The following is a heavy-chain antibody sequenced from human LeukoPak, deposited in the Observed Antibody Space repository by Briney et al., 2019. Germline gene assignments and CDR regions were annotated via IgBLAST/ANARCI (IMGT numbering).Heavy chain of an antibody. CDR2: IGGSDGRT. D-gene: IGHD2-21*02. CDR3: ANTAMYESFPYYFDY. CDR1: GFTFSTYA. V-gene: IGHV3-23*01. Sequence: PGGSLRLSCAASGFTFSTYAMSWVRQAPGKGLEWVSLIGGSDGRTRYADSVKGRFTISRDNSKNTLYLQMNSLRAEDTAVYYCANTAMYESFPYYFDYWGQGTLVTVSS. J-gene: IGHJ4*02.